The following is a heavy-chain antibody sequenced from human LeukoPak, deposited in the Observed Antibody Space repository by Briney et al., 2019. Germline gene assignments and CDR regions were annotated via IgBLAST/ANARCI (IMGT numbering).Heavy chain of an antibody. V-gene: IGHV3-23*01. Sequence: PGWSLRLSCAASGFTFSSYGMSWVRQAPGTGLEWVSAISGSGGSTYYADSVKGRFTISRDNSKNTLYLQMNSLRAEDTAVYYCARGQTYYYDSSGYYFFDYWGQGTLVTVSS. CDR2: ISGSGGST. D-gene: IGHD3-22*01. CDR1: GFTFSSYG. J-gene: IGHJ4*02. CDR3: ARGQTYYYDSSGYYFFDY.